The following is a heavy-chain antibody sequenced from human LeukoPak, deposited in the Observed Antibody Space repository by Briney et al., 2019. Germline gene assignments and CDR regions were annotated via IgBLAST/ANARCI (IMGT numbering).Heavy chain of an antibody. Sequence: PGGSLRLSCAASGFTFDDYAMHWVRQAPGKGLEWVSGISWNSGSIGYADSVKGGFTISRDNAKNSLYLQMNSLSAEDTALYYCAKDGDYGDYNYWYFDLWGRGTLVTVSS. D-gene: IGHD4-17*01. CDR3: AKDGDYGDYNYWYFDL. V-gene: IGHV3-9*01. CDR2: ISWNSGSI. CDR1: GFTFDDYA. J-gene: IGHJ2*01.